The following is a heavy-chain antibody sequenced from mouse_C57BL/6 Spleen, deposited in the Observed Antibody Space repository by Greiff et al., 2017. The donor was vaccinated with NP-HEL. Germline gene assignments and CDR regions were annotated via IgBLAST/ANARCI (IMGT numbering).Heavy chain of an antibody. J-gene: IGHJ3*01. CDR3: VRQAYYDYDEWFAY. Sequence: GGGLVQPKGSLKLSCAASGFSFNTYAMNWVRQAPGKGLEWVARIRSKSNNYATYYADSVKDRFTISRDDSESMLYLQMNNLKTEDTAMYYCVRQAYYDYDEWFAYWGQGTLVTVSA. V-gene: IGHV10-1*01. CDR2: IRSKSNNYAT. CDR1: GFSFNTYA. D-gene: IGHD2-4*01.